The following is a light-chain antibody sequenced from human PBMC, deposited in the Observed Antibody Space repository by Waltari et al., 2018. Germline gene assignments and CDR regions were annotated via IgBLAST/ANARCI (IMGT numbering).Light chain of an antibody. V-gene: IGKV1-5*03. CDR1: QGISNY. CDR3: QQYNHYSSWT. CDR2: KAS. Sequence: IQLTQSPSSLSASVGDRVTITCRASQGISNYLAWYQQRPGKAPKLLISKASSLQSGVPSRFSGSGSGTEFTLTITSLQPDDFATYYCQQYNHYSSWTFGQGTKVEIK. J-gene: IGKJ1*01.